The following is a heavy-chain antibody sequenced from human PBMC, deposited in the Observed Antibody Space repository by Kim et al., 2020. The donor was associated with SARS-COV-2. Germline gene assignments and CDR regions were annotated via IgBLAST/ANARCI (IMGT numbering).Heavy chain of an antibody. D-gene: IGHD3-10*01. CDR3: ARDAVLLWFGGLSGFDY. J-gene: IGHJ4*02. CDR2: ISYDGSNK. Sequence: GGSLRLSCAASGFTFSSYAMHWVRQAPGKGLEWVAVISYDGSNKYYADSVKGRFTISRDNSKNTLYLQMNSLRAEDTAVYYCARDAVLLWFGGLSGFDYWGQGTLVTVSS. V-gene: IGHV3-30-3*01. CDR1: GFTFSSYA.